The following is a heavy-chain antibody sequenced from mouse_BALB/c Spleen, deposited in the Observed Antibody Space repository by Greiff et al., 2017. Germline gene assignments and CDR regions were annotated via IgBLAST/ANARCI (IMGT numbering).Heavy chain of an antibody. CDR2: ILPGSGST. J-gene: IGHJ3*01. CDR1: GYTFSSYW. V-gene: IGHV1-9*01. CDR3: ARERNWFAY. Sequence: VLLVESGAELMKPGASVKISCKATGYTFSSYWIEWVKQRPGHGLEWIGEILPGSGSTNYNEKFKGKATFTADTSSNTAYMQLSSLTSEDSAVYYCARERNWFAYWGQGTLVTVSA.